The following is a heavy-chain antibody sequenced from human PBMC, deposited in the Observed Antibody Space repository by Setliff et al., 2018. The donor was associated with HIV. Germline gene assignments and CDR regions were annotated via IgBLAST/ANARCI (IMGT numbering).Heavy chain of an antibody. Sequence: HGESLKISCEASGYIFTDYWIGWVRQMPGKGLGWMGIIYPGDSDTRYSPSFQGQVTFSADKSISAVYLQWDSLKASDSAIYYCARAPRSPLRWRDNLLSSSSFFMDVWGKGTTVTVSS. V-gene: IGHV5-51*01. J-gene: IGHJ6*03. CDR1: GYIFTDYW. CDR3: ARAPRSPLRWRDNLLSSSSFFMDV. CDR2: IYPGDSDT. D-gene: IGHD2-21*01.